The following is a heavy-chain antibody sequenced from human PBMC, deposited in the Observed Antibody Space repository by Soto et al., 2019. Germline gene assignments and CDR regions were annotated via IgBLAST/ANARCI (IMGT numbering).Heavy chain of an antibody. CDR1: DFSLTNARIG. CDR2: IVSNGGE. D-gene: IGHD3-9*01. J-gene: IGHJ4*02. CDR3: ARLSALVLAGVYYFDY. V-gene: IGHV2-26*01. Sequence: SGPTLVNPRETLTLTCIVSDFSLTNARIGVSWIRQPPGKAPEWLAHIVSNGGESYRTSLKSRLTISKDTSKSQVVLTMSNMDPVDAATYYCARLSALVLAGVYYFDYSGQGTQDTVSS.